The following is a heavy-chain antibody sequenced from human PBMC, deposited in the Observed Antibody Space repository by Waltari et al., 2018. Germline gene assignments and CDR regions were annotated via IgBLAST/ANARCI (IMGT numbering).Heavy chain of an antibody. Sequence: QMKLLESGPGLVQPSETLSLTCTVSAGSVRGHYWSWIRQPAGKGLEWIGRVYSTGAANSNPSLGRRATISVDTTKKQVSLMLTSVTAADTAMYVCAESDSGSWQYFFNSWGPGALVTVSS. J-gene: IGHJ4*02. CDR2: VYSTGAA. CDR1: AGSVRGHY. D-gene: IGHD6-19*01. V-gene: IGHV4-4*07. CDR3: AESDSGSWQYFFNS.